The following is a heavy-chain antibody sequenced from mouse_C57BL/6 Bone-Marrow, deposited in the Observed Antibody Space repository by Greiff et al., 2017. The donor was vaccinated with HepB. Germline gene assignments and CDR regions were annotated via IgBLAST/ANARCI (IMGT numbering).Heavy chain of an antibody. CDR1: GYTFTSYW. V-gene: IGHV1-64*01. J-gene: IGHJ2*01. Sequence: QVQLQQPGAELVKPGASVKLSCKASGYTFTSYWMHWVKQRPGQGLEWIGMIHPNSGSTNYNEKFKSKATLTVDKSSSTASMQLSSLTSEDSAVYYCTRDPYYFDYWGQGTTLTVSS. CDR3: TRDPYYFDY. CDR2: IHPNSGST.